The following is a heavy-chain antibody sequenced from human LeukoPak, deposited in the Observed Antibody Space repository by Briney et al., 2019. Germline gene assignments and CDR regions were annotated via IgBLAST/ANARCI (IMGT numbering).Heavy chain of an antibody. CDR1: GYTLSSRW. CDR2: INRDGSEK. J-gene: IGHJ4*02. V-gene: IGHV3-7*03. CDR3: ATYDSWSGYNIAY. D-gene: IGHD3-3*01. Sequence: GGSLRLSCVVSGYTLSSRWMMSVRHAPGEGLEWMTNINRDGSEKNYVDSVKGRFTITRDNAENSLYLQMNSLKVEDSAIYYCATYDSWSGYNIAYWGQGTLVTVSS.